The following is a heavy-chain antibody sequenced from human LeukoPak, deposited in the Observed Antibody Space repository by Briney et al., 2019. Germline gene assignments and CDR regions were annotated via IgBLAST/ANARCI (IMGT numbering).Heavy chain of an antibody. CDR2: IYYSGST. CDR1: GGSFSGYY. V-gene: IGHV4-39*01. Sequence: PSETLSLTCAVYGGSFSGYYWGWIRQPPGKGLEWIGSIYYSGSTYYNPSLKSRVTISVDTSKNQFSLKLSSVTAADTAVYYCARHGEGQSYYDSSGYFDYWGQGTLVTVSS. J-gene: IGHJ4*02. CDR3: ARHGEGQSYYDSSGYFDY. D-gene: IGHD3-22*01.